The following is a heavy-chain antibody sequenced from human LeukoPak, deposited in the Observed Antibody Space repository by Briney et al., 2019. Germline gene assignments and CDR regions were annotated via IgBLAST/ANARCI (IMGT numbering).Heavy chain of an antibody. J-gene: IGHJ4*02. CDR3: ARIDRVSRQWVADPFDY. CDR2: ISTSGTTI. D-gene: IGHD5/OR15-5a*01. V-gene: IGHV3-48*03. Sequence: GGSLRLSCAASGFTFSSYEMNWVRQAPGKGLEWVSYISTSGTTIQYAGSVKGRFTISRDNAKNSLYLQMNSLRAEDTAVYYCARIDRVSRQWVADPFDYWGQGTLVTVSS. CDR1: GFTFSSYE.